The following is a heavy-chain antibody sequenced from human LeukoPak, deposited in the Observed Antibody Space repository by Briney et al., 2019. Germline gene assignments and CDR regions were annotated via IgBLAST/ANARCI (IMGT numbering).Heavy chain of an antibody. J-gene: IGHJ6*04. CDR3: ARGPRDSYQLPPYFYYYGMDV. V-gene: IGHV3-21*01. Sequence: GGSLRLSCAASGFTFSSYSMNWVRQAPGKGLEWVSSISSSSSYIYYADSVKGRFTISRDNAKNSLYLQMNSLRAEDTAVYYCARGPRDSYQLPPYFYYYGMDVWGKGTTVTVSS. CDR2: ISSSSSYI. CDR1: GFTFSSYS. D-gene: IGHD2-2*01.